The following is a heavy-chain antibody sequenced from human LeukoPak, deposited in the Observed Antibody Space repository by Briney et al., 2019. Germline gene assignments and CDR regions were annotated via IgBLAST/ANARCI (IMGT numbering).Heavy chain of an antibody. V-gene: IGHV1-24*01. Sequence: GASVKVSCKVSGYTLTELSMHWVRQAPGKGLEWMGGFDPEDGETIYAQKFQGRVTMTEDTSTDTAYMELSSLRSEDTAVYYCATGGSYCGGDCPYYFDYWGQGTLVTVSS. CDR3: ATGGSYCGGDCPYYFDY. D-gene: IGHD2-21*02. CDR2: FDPEDGET. CDR1: GYTLTELS. J-gene: IGHJ4*02.